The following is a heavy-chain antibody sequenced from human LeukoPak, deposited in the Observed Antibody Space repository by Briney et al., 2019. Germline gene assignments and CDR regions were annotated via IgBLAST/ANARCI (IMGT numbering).Heavy chain of an antibody. CDR3: ARVVGYSYGYGEYYFDY. D-gene: IGHD5-18*01. J-gene: IGHJ4*02. Sequence: SETLSLTCTVSGGSISNYYWTWIRQTPGKGLEWIGNIYSNGNTKYNPSLKSRVTISVDTSKNQFSLKLSSVTAADTAVYYCARVVGYSYGYGEYYFDYWGQGTLVTVSS. CDR2: IYSNGNT. CDR1: GGSISNYY. V-gene: IGHV4-59*12.